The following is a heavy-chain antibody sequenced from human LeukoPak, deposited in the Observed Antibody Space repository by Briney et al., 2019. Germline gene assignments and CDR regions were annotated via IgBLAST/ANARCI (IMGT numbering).Heavy chain of an antibody. V-gene: IGHV3-21*01. D-gene: IGHD6-6*01. Sequence: PGGSLRLSCAASGFTFSSYSMNWVRQAPGKGLEWVSSISSSSSYIYYADSVKGRFTISRDNAKNPLYLQMNSLRAEDTAVYYCARDIGIAARHFDYWGQGTLVTVSS. J-gene: IGHJ4*02. CDR3: ARDIGIAARHFDY. CDR2: ISSSSSYI. CDR1: GFTFSSYS.